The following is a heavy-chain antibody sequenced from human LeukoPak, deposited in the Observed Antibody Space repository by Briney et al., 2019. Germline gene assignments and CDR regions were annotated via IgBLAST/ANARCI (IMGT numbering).Heavy chain of an antibody. CDR1: GYSISSGYY. V-gene: IGHV4-38-2*01. J-gene: IGHJ3*02. CDR3: ARQYAPGALDI. Sequence: SETLSLTCAVSGYSISSGYYWGWIRQPPGKGLEWIGSIYHSGSTYYNPSLKSRVTISVDTSKNQFSLKLSSVTAADTAVYYCARQYAPGALDIWGQGTMVTVSS. CDR2: IYHSGST. D-gene: IGHD1-1*01.